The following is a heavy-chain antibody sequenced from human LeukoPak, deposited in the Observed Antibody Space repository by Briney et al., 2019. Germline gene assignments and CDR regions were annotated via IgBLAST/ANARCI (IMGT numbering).Heavy chain of an antibody. CDR1: GVSVSSGSYY. CDR3: ARVNGYSDSSGYYLHYFDY. D-gene: IGHD3-22*01. CDR2: ISYSGST. V-gene: IGHV4-61*01. J-gene: IGHJ4*02. Sequence: PSETLSLTCTVSGVSVSSGSYYWTWIRQPPGKGLEWIGYISYSGSTKYNPSLKSRVTISLDTSKNQFSLKLSSVTAADTAVYYCARVNGYSDSSGYYLHYFDYWGQGTLVTVSS.